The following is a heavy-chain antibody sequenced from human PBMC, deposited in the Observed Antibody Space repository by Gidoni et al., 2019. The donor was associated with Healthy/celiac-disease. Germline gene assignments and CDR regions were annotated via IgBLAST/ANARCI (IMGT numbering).Heavy chain of an antibody. D-gene: IGHD5-18*01. Sequence: RVTISVDTSKNQFSLKLSSVTAADTAVYYCAKVDTAYYDAFDIWGKGTMVTVSS. V-gene: IGHV4-31*02. J-gene: IGHJ3*02. CDR3: AKVDTAYYDAFDI.